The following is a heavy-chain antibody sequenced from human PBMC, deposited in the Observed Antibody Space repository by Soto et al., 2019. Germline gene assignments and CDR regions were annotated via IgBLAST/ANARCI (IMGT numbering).Heavy chain of an antibody. Sequence: GSCPTRVNPTQTLTLTCIFSGFSLRTSGVGVGWIRQPPGKALEWLGFIYWNDDKRYSPSLKSRLTITKDTSKNQVVLTMTNMDPVDTATYYCAKSGSSGWYGWFDPWGQGTLVTVSS. CDR3: AKSGSSGWYGWFDP. CDR2: IYWNDDK. D-gene: IGHD6-19*01. V-gene: IGHV2-5*01. CDR1: GFSLRTSGVG. J-gene: IGHJ5*02.